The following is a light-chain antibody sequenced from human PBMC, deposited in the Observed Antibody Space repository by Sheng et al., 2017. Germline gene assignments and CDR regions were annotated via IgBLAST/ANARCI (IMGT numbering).Light chain of an antibody. Sequence: QSALTQPASVSGSPGQSITISCTGTNSDIGGYNYVSWYQQYPGKAPKLMVYDVTNRPSGVSNRFSGSKSGNTASLTISGLQAEDEADYYCSSYTTSSTVVFGGGTKLTVV. J-gene: IGLJ3*02. CDR2: DVT. CDR1: NSDIGGYNY. CDR3: SSYTTSSTVV. V-gene: IGLV2-14*01.